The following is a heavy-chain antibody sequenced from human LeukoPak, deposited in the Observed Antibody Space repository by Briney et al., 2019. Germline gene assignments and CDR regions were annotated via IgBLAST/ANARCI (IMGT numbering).Heavy chain of an antibody. CDR1: GYTFTSYD. D-gene: IGHD3-9*01. Sequence: VSVKVSCKASGYTFTSYDINWVRQATGQGLEWMGWMNPNSGNTGYAQKFQGRVTMTRNTSISTAYMELSSLRSEDTAVYYCARWSLYYDILTGYHPSGMDVWGQGTTVTVSS. J-gene: IGHJ6*02. CDR3: ARWSLYYDILTGYHPSGMDV. CDR2: MNPNSGNT. V-gene: IGHV1-8*01.